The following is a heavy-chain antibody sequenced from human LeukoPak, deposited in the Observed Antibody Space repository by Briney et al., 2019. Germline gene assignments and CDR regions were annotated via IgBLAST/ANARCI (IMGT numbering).Heavy chain of an antibody. CDR3: AKSDGSGSYFDY. CDR2: VYHTGNT. J-gene: IGHJ4*02. Sequence: PSETLSLTCTVSGGSIRNYYWSWIRQPPGKGLEGIGYVYHTGNTKYNPSLESRATISIDTSKNQFSLKLSSVTAAASAVYYCAKSDGSGSYFDYWGQGALVTVS. D-gene: IGHD3-10*01. V-gene: IGHV4-59*03. CDR1: GGSIRNYY.